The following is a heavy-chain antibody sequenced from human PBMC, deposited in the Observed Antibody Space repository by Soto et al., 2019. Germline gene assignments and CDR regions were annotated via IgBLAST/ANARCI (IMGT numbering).Heavy chain of an antibody. J-gene: IGHJ4*02. V-gene: IGHV3-66*01. Sequence: EVQVVESGGGLDQPGGSLRLSCAASGFTVSDNYMAWVRRAPGKGLEWISSFYSGGNTYYVDSVKGRFTMSRDDSKNTLYLQMNSLRAEDTSIYYCVREGTYGRRYYDDWGQGTLVIVSS. CDR1: GFTVSDNY. D-gene: IGHD2-8*01. CDR3: VREGTYGRRYYDD. CDR2: FYSGGNT.